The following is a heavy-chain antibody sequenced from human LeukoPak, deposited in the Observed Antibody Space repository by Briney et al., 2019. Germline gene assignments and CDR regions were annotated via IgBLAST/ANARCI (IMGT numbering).Heavy chain of an antibody. D-gene: IGHD3-16*02. Sequence: GSSVKVSCKASGYTFTGNHVHWVRQAPGQGLEWMGWIDPNSGGTMYSQKFQDRVAMTSDTSIKTAYMELSGLRSDDTAVYFCAKEADIVSFDLWGRGTLVTVSS. V-gene: IGHV1-2*02. J-gene: IGHJ2*01. CDR3: AKEADIVSFDL. CDR1: GYTFTGNH. CDR2: IDPNSGGT.